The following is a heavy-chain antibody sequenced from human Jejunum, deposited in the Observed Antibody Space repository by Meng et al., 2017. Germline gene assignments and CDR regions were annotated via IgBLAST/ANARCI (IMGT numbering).Heavy chain of an antibody. CDR3: AKCPDLRTGDFDY. CDR2: ISDSGSDT. CDR1: GFTFSSYA. V-gene: IGHV3-23*01. Sequence: EVQLLEAGGGLVQPGGSLRLSCVASGFTFSSYAMSWVRQAPGKGLEWVSSISDSGSDTYHADSVKGRFTISRDNSKNTLFLQMNTLRAGDTAVYYCAKCPDLRTGDFDYWGQGTLVTVSS. D-gene: IGHD3-10*01. J-gene: IGHJ4*02.